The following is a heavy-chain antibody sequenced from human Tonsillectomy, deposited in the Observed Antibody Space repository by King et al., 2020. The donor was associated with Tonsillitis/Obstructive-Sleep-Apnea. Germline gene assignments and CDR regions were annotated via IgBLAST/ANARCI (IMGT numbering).Heavy chain of an antibody. D-gene: IGHD2-15*01. Sequence: VQLVQSGAEVKKPGESLKISCKGSGYSFTSYWIGWVRQMPGKGLEWMGIIYPGDSDTRYRPSFQGQVTISAAKSISTAYLQWSSLKASDTAMYYCARPWCSGGSCYSEYFQHWGQGTLVTVSS. CDR2: IYPGDSDT. CDR1: GYSFTSYW. J-gene: IGHJ1*01. V-gene: IGHV5-51*01. CDR3: ARPWCSGGSCYSEYFQH.